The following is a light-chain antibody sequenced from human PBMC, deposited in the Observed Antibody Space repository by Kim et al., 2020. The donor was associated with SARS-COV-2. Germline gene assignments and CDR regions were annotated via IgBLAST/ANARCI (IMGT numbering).Light chain of an antibody. CDR1: SSNIGNNF. Sequence: GQRVTISCSGSSSNIGNNFVSWYQHLPGTAPKLLIYDDNKRPSGIPDRFSGSKSGTSATLGITGLQTGDEADYYCGTWDMSLNAGVFGGGTQLTVL. J-gene: IGLJ2*01. CDR3: GTWDMSLNAGV. V-gene: IGLV1-51*01. CDR2: DDN.